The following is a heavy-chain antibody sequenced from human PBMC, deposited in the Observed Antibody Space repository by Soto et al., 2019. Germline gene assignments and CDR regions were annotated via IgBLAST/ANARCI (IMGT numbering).Heavy chain of an antibody. D-gene: IGHD3-22*01. J-gene: IGHJ4*02. Sequence: QVQLVQSGAEVKKPGSSVKVSCKASGGTFSSYAISWVRQAPGQGLEWMGGIIPIFGTANYAQKFQGRVTITADESTSTAYMELSSLRSEDTAVYYCASTQNYYDSSDYYSGFDYWGQGTLVTVSS. CDR3: ASTQNYYDSSDYYSGFDY. V-gene: IGHV1-69*01. CDR2: IIPIFGTA. CDR1: GGTFSSYA.